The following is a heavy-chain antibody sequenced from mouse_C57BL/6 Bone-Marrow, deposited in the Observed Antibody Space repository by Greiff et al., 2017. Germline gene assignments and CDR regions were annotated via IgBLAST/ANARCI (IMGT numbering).Heavy chain of an antibody. D-gene: IGHD2-5*01. CDR3: GRSGYSNAWFAY. Sequence: VQLQQSGPELVKPGASVKISCKASGYAFSSSWMNWVKQRPGKGLEWIGRIYPGDGDTNYNGKFKGKATLTADKSSSTAYMQLSSLTSEDSAVYFCGRSGYSNAWFAYWGQGTLVTVSA. CDR1: GYAFSSSW. CDR2: IYPGDGDT. J-gene: IGHJ3*01. V-gene: IGHV1-82*01.